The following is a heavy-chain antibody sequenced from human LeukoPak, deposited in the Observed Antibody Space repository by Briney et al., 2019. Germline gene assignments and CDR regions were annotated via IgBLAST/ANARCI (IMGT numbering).Heavy chain of an antibody. J-gene: IGHJ6*03. CDR2: INSDGSST. Sequence: GGSLRLSCAASGFTFSSYAMSWVRQAPGKGLVWVSRINSDGSSTSYADSVKGRFTISRDNAKNTLYLQMNSLRAEDTAVYYCARAGGNSGKAYYYYYMDVWGKGTTVTISS. D-gene: IGHD4-23*01. CDR3: ARAGGNSGKAYYYYYMDV. CDR1: GFTFSSYA. V-gene: IGHV3-74*01.